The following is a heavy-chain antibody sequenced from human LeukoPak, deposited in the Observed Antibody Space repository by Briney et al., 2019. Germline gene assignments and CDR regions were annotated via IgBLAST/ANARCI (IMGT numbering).Heavy chain of an antibody. CDR2: IGASGGST. CDR1: GFTFSSYA. V-gene: IGHV3-23*01. D-gene: IGHD3-9*01. CDR3: AKAEGYDILTGLDY. Sequence: GGSLRLSCATSGFTFSSYAMSWVRQAPGRGLEWVSGIGASGGSTYYADSVKGRFTISRDNSKNTLYLQMNSLRTEGTAVYYCAKAEGYDILTGLDYWGQGTLATVSS. J-gene: IGHJ4*02.